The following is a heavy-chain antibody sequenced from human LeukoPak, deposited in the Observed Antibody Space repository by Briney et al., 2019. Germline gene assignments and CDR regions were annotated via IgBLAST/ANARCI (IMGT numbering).Heavy chain of an antibody. D-gene: IGHD3-3*01. CDR3: ASVRIFGVGRESAY. CDR1: GYTFTSYG. V-gene: IGHV1-18*01. CDR2: ISAYNGNT. J-gene: IGHJ4*02. Sequence: GASVKVSCKASGYTFTSYGISWVRQAPGQGLEWVGWISAYNGNTNYAQKLQGRVTMTTDTSTSTAYMELRSLRSDDTAVYYCASVRIFGVGRESAYWGQGTLVTVSS.